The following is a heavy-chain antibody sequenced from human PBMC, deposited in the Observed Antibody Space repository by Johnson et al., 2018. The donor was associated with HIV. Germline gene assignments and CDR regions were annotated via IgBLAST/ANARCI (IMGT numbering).Heavy chain of an antibody. D-gene: IGHD1-26*01. V-gene: IGHV3-13*01. CDR3: VRGGATSYDAFDI. CDR2: IGTAGDT. J-gene: IGHJ3*02. Sequence: VQLVESGGGLVQPGGSLRLSCVASGFTFSSYDMHWVRQATGKGLEWVSGIGTAGDTYYPGSVKGRFTIPRETAKNSLYLQMNSLRVGNTAVYYCVRGGATSYDAFDIWGQGTMVTVSS. CDR1: GFTFSSYD.